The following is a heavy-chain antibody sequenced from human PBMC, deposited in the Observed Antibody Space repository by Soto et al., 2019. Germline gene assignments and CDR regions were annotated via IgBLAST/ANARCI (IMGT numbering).Heavy chain of an antibody. CDR3: ARHSGIAANWFDP. CDR1: GASISSGDFY. V-gene: IGHV4-61*08. J-gene: IGHJ5*02. D-gene: IGHD6-25*01. CDR2: ISYSGST. Sequence: SETLSLTCTVSGASISSGDFYWSWIRQPPGKGLEWIGYISYSGSTNYNPSLKSRVTISVDTSKNQFSLKLSSVTAADTAVYYCARHSGIAANWFDPWGQGTLVTVSS.